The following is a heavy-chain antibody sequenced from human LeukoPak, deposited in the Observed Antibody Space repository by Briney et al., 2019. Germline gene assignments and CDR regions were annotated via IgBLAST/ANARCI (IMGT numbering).Heavy chain of an antibody. J-gene: IGHJ4*02. V-gene: IGHV1-69*01. D-gene: IGHD3-10*01. Sequence: ASVTVSCKASGGTFSSYAISWVRQAPGQGLEWMGGIIPMFGTANYAQKFQGRVTITADESTSTAYMELSSLRSEDTAVYYCARGLEYYYGSGSAWYYFDYWGQGTLVTVSS. CDR1: GGTFSSYA. CDR3: ARGLEYYYGSGSAWYYFDY. CDR2: IIPMFGTA.